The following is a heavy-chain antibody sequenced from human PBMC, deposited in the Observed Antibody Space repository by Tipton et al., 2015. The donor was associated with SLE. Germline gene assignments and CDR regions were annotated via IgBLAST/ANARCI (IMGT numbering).Heavy chain of an antibody. D-gene: IGHD3-3*01. CDR3: AKDRGYDFWSGLDH. CDR1: GFTFDVNT. J-gene: IGHJ4*02. V-gene: IGHV3-43*01. Sequence: SLRLSCAASGFTFDVNTMHWVRQVPGMGPEWLSVINWDGAYTYYADSVKGRFTVSRDNNKNLLYLDMTNLRSEDTAFYYCAKDRGYDFWSGLDHWGPGTLVTVSS. CDR2: INWDGAYT.